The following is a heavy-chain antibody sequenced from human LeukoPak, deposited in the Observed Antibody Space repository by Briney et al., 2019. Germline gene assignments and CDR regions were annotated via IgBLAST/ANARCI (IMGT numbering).Heavy chain of an antibody. J-gene: IGHJ4*02. CDR1: GYTFTGYY. CDR3: ASLYDSSGYYYADV. V-gene: IGHV1-18*04. Sequence: ASVKVSCKASGYTFTGYYMHWVRQAPGQGLEWMGWISAYNGNTNYAQKLQGRVTMTTDTSTSTAYMELRSLRSDDTAVYYCASLYDSSGYYYADVWGQGTLVTVSS. D-gene: IGHD3-22*01. CDR2: ISAYNGNT.